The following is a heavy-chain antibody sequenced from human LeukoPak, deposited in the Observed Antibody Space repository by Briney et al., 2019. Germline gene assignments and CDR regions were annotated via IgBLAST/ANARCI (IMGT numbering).Heavy chain of an antibody. CDR3: ARDLEKTPDY. D-gene: IGHD1-1*01. CDR1: GFTFSGYW. Sequence: PGGSLSLSCAASGFTFSGYWMHWVRQARGKALVWVSGISSDAGGTTYADSVKGRFTISRDNAKNTLYLQMNSLRVEDTAVYYCARDLEKTPDYWGQGTLVTVSS. CDR2: ISSDAGGT. V-gene: IGHV3-74*01. J-gene: IGHJ4*02.